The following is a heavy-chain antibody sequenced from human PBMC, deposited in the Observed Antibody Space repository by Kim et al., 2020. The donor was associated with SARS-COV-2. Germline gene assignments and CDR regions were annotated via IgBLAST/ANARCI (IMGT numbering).Heavy chain of an antibody. Sequence: SETLSLTCTVSGGSISSSSYYWGWIRQPPGKGLEWIGSIYYSGSTYYNPSLKSRVTISVDTSKNQFSLKLSSVTAADTAVYYCARLSGTIAAAGTAVDYWGQGTLVTVSS. CDR1: GGSISSSSYY. CDR3: ARLSGTIAAAGTAVDY. D-gene: IGHD6-13*01. J-gene: IGHJ4*02. CDR2: IYYSGST. V-gene: IGHV4-39*01.